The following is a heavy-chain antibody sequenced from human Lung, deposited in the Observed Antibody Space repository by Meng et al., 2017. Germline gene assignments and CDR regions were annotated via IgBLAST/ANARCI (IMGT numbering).Heavy chain of an antibody. V-gene: IGHV4-34*01. CDR1: GGSISGSY. Sequence: QVDLQRGGAGPLGPSGNLSLTCAVYGGSISGSYWSWIRQSPAKGLEWIGKINHGGSTNYNPSLESRVTISVDTPKNQFSLRLTSMTVADTAVYYCARERHSTIIRGVIDFWGQGALVTVSS. CDR3: ARERHSTIIRGVIDF. D-gene: IGHD3-10*01. J-gene: IGHJ4*02. CDR2: INHGGST.